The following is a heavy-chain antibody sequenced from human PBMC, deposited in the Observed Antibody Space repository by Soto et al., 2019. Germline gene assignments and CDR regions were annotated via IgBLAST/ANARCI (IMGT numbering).Heavy chain of an antibody. J-gene: IGHJ3*02. CDR3: ARGVYGSGNYYTGPSAFDI. CDR2: IIPLFGTA. V-gene: IGHV1-69*06. CDR1: GVTFSSET. Sequence: QVQLVQSGAEVKKPGSSVKVSCKASGVTFSSETISWVRQAPGQGLEWVGGIIPLFGTANYAPKFQGRVTIAADKSTNIAYMELGSLRSDDTAFYYCARGVYGSGNYYTGPSAFDIWGQGTLVIVSS. D-gene: IGHD3-10*01.